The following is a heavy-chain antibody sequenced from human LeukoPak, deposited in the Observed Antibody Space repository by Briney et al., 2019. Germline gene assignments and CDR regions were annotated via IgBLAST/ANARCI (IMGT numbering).Heavy chain of an antibody. CDR3: AKDVLSISGWYYFDY. CDR2: ISGSGGNT. J-gene: IGHJ4*02. V-gene: IGHV3-23*01. Sequence: GGSLRLSCVASGFTVSSNYMNWVRQAPGKGLEWVSAISGSGGNTYYADSVKGRFTISRDNSKNTLYLQMNSLRAEDTAVYYCAKDVLSISGWYYFDYWGQGTLVTVSS. D-gene: IGHD6-19*01. CDR1: GFTVSSNY.